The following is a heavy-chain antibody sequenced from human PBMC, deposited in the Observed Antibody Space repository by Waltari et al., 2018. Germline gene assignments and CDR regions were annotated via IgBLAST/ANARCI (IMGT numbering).Heavy chain of an antibody. V-gene: IGHV3-33*01. CDR1: GFTFSSYG. D-gene: IGHD6-25*01. Sequence: QVQLVESGGGVVQPGRSLRLSCAASGFTFSSYGMHWVRQAAGKGLEWVAVIWYDGSNKYYADSVKGRFTISRDNSKNTLYLQMNSLRAEDTAVYYCARSEADEGMDVWGQGTTVTVSS. CDR2: IWYDGSNK. CDR3: ARSEADEGMDV. J-gene: IGHJ6*02.